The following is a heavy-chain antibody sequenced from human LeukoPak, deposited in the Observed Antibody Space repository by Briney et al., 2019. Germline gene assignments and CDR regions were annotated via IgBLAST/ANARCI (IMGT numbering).Heavy chain of an antibody. CDR3: AREGWDY. D-gene: IGHD2-15*01. CDR1: GLTFSSYV. V-gene: IGHV3-21*01. Sequence: GGSLRLSCAASGLTFSSYVMNWVRQAPGKGLEWVSSISSGSSYIYYADSVRGRFTISRDNAKNSLYLQMNSPRAEDTAVYYCAREGWDYWGQGTLVTVSS. CDR2: ISSGSSYI. J-gene: IGHJ4*02.